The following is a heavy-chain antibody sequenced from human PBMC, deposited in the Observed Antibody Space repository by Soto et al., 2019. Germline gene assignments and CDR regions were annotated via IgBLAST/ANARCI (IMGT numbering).Heavy chain of an antibody. J-gene: IGHJ6*02. CDR1: GGTFSSYA. D-gene: IGHD2-2*01. V-gene: IGHV1-69*13. Sequence: ASVKVSCKFSGGTFSSYAISWVRQAPGQGLEWMGGIIPIFGTANYAQKFQGRVTITADESTSTDYMELSSLRSEDTAVYYCARGHGSYYYYGMDVWGQGTTVTVS. CDR3: ARGHGSYYYYGMDV. CDR2: IIPIFGTA.